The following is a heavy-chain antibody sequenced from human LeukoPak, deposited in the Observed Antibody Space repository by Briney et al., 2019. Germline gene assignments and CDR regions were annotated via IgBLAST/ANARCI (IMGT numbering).Heavy chain of an antibody. CDR3: AKGPGDHYDSSGYYFYYFDY. V-gene: IGHV3-9*01. Sequence: XAXGXGLEWVSGISWXSGSIEYADSVKGRFTISRDNAKNSLYLQMNSLRAEDTALYYCAKGPGDHYDSSGYYFYYFDYWGQGTLVTVSS. CDR2: ISWXSGSI. D-gene: IGHD3-22*01. J-gene: IGHJ4*02.